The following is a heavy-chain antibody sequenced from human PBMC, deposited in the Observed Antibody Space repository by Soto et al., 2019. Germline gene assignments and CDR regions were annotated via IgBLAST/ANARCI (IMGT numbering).Heavy chain of an antibody. CDR2: IWSAGLT. V-gene: IGHV3-53*01. CDR3: ARELPPDL. Sequence: GSLRLSCAASGFTVSSKYMNWVRQAPGKGLEWVSIIWSAGLTYYADSVRGRFTISRDISKNILFLQMNNLRAEDSAIYYCARELPPDLWGQGTLVTVSS. J-gene: IGHJ5*02. D-gene: IGHD2-15*01. CDR1: GFTVSSKY.